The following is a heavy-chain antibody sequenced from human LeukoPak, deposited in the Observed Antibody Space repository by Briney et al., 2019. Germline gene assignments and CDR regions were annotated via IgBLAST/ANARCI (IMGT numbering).Heavy chain of an antibody. CDR2: MNPNSGNT. CDR1: RYSFTSYD. CDR3: ASKCWDPTSCPNYYGMDV. Sequence: ASVTVSCKASRYSFTSYDINWVRQATAQGLEWMGWMNPNSGNTGYAQKFQGRVTMTRNTSISTAYMELSSLRSEDTAVYYCASKCWDPTSCPNYYGMDVWGQGTTVTVSS. V-gene: IGHV1-8*01. J-gene: IGHJ6*02. D-gene: IGHD2-2*01.